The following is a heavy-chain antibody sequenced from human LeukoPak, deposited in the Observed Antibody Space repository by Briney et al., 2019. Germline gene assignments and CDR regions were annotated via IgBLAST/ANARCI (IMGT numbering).Heavy chain of an antibody. Sequence: GGSLRLSCTASGFTFGDYAMSWVCQAPGKGLEWVGFIRSKAYGGTTEYAASVKGRFTISRDDSKSIAYLQMNSLKTEDTAVYYCTRAPPYGAILDYWGQGTLVTVSS. CDR1: GFTFGDYA. CDR2: IRSKAYGGTT. J-gene: IGHJ4*02. CDR3: TRAPPYGAILDY. D-gene: IGHD4-17*01. V-gene: IGHV3-49*04.